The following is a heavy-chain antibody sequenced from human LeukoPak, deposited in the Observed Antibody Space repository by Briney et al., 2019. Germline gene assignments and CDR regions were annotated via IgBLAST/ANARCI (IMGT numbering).Heavy chain of an antibody. V-gene: IGHV1-2*02. CDR2: INPNSGGT. CDR1: GYTFTGYY. Sequence: ASVKVSCKASGYTFTGYYMHWVRQAPGQGLEWMGWINPNSGGTNYAQKFQGRVTMTRDTSISTAYMELSRLRSDDTAVCYCARVPNSSGWYYFDYWGQGTLVTVSS. D-gene: IGHD6-19*01. J-gene: IGHJ4*02. CDR3: ARVPNSSGWYYFDY.